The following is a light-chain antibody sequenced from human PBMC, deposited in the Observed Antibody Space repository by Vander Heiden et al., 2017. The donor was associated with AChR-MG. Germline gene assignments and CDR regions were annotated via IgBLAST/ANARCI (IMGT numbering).Light chain of an antibody. CDR1: SSNFGNNF. CDR2: RNN. CDR3: GSWDDTLTGWV. Sequence: SVLAHPPSASGTPGQTVTISCSGSSSNFGNNFVYWYQQVQGTAPKLRIYRNNQRPSGVPDRFFGSKSATSASRAISGLRSEDEAHYFCGSWDDTLTGWVFGGGTKLTVL. V-gene: IGLV1-47*01. J-gene: IGLJ3*02.